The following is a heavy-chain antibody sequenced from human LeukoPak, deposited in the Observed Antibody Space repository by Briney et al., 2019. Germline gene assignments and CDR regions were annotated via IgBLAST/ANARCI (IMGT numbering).Heavy chain of an antibody. CDR1: DDSITMYY. CDR3: AKGRVSSSTWYSTYYYYFYMDL. D-gene: IGHD6-13*01. V-gene: IGHV4-59*01. Sequence: PSETLSLTCSVSDDSITMYYWTWIRQPPGMGLEWIGYVDHTGSTNFNPSLNGRVSISRDTTKNLFSLRLRSVTAADTAVYFCAKGRVSSSTWYSTYYYYFYMDLWGKGTTVTVSS. CDR2: VDHTGST. J-gene: IGHJ6*03.